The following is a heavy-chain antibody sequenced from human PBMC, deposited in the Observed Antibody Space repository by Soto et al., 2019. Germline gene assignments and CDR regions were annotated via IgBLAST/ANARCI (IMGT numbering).Heavy chain of an antibody. CDR1: GGSFNDCY. Sequence: PSEALSLSCAVSGGSFNDCYWSWIRQTPGKGLEWIGRINYSGYTNFNASLKSRVTMSVDTSKNQFSLKLNSVTAADTAVYYCAREEVAGTNWFDPWGQGTLVTVSS. D-gene: IGHD2-15*01. V-gene: IGHV4-34*01. CDR3: AREEVAGTNWFDP. CDR2: INYSGYT. J-gene: IGHJ5*02.